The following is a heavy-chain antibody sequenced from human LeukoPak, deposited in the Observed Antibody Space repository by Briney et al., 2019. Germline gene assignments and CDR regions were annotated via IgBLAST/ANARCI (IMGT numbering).Heavy chain of an antibody. J-gene: IGHJ4*02. CDR2: IYYSGST. CDR1: GGSISSTTYY. Sequence: PSETLSLTCTVSGGSISSTTYYWGWIRQPPGEGLEWIGSIYYSGSTYYNPSLKSRVTISLDTSKNQFSLSLSSVTAADTAVYYCARHRDGYLFYFDYWGQGTLVTVSS. V-gene: IGHV4-39*01. CDR3: ARHRDGYLFYFDY. D-gene: IGHD5-24*01.